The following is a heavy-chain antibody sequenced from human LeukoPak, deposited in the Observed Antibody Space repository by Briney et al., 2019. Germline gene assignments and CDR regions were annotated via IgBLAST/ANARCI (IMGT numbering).Heavy chain of an antibody. Sequence: PGGSLRLSCAASGFIFSDYGMHWVRQAPGKGREWVAFIRYDGSNKYYLDSVKGRFTISRDSSKNTVYLQMNSLRAEDTAVYYCAKEGTASKPSDLDYWGQGTLVTVSS. CDR3: AKEGTASKPSDLDY. D-gene: IGHD1/OR15-1a*01. CDR2: IRYDGSNK. J-gene: IGHJ4*02. CDR1: GFIFSDYG. V-gene: IGHV3-30*02.